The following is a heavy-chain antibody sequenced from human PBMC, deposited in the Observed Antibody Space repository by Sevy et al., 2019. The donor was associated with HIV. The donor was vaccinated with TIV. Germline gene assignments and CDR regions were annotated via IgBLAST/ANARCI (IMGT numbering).Heavy chain of an antibody. J-gene: IGHJ4*02. D-gene: IGHD3-10*01. CDR1: GFTFSKYW. Sequence: GGSLRLSCVASGFTFSKYWMSWVRQAPGKGLEWVANINQDGSEKYYVDSVKGRFTISRDNGKNLLYLQMNSLRAEDTAVYYCARETGSSHFDYWGQGTLVTVSS. CDR3: ARETGSSHFDY. V-gene: IGHV3-7*01. CDR2: INQDGSEK.